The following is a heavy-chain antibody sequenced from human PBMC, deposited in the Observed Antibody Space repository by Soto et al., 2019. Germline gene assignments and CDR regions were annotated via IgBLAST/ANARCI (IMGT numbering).Heavy chain of an antibody. D-gene: IGHD3-22*01. J-gene: IGHJ4*02. CDR3: ARAGQYYDASGYGD. Sequence: QVKLVQSGTEVKKPGASIKVSCKASGYSFATSGITWVRQAPGQGLEWMGWISVYNGNTNYDQKLQDRVTMTTDTSTNTAYLEVRNLRSDDTAVYYCARAGQYYDASGYGDWGQGTLVTVSS. V-gene: IGHV1-18*01. CDR2: ISVYNGNT. CDR1: GYSFATSG.